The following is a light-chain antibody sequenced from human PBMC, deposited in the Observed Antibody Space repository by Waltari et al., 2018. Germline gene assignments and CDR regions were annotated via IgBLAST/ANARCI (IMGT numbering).Light chain of an antibody. V-gene: IGKV1-5*03. Sequence: DIQMTQSPSTLSASVGDRVTITCRASQSISSWLAWYQQKPGKAPKLLIHPESNLQSGVPSRFSGSGSGTEFTLTISSLQPDDFATYYCQQYNSYSRTFGQGTKVEIK. CDR2: PES. CDR1: QSISSW. CDR3: QQYNSYSRT. J-gene: IGKJ1*01.